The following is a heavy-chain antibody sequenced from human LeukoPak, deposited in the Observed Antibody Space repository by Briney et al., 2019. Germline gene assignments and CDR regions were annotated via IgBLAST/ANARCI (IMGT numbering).Heavy chain of an antibody. J-gene: IGHJ4*02. CDR1: GGSFSGYY. D-gene: IGHD3-9*01. CDR2: INHSGST. CDR3: ARRDYDILTDNY. Sequence: PSETLSLTCAVYGGSFSGYYWSWIRQPPGKGLEWIGEINHSGSTNYNPSLKSRVTISVDTSKNQFSLKLSSVTAADTAVYYYARRDYDILTDNYWGQGTLVTVSS. V-gene: IGHV4-34*01.